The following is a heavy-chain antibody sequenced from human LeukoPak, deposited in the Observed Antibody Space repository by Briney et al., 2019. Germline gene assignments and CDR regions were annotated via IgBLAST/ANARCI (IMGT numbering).Heavy chain of an antibody. Sequence: ASVKVSCKASGYTFTSYGISWVRQAPGQGLEWMGWISAYNGNTNYAQKLQGRVTMTTDTSTSTAYMELRSLRSDDTAVYYCARVGGSGSYYTYYYYGMDVWGQGTTVTVSS. J-gene: IGHJ6*02. D-gene: IGHD3-10*01. CDR3: ARVGGSGSYYTYYYYGMDV. CDR2: ISAYNGNT. CDR1: GYTFTSYG. V-gene: IGHV1-18*01.